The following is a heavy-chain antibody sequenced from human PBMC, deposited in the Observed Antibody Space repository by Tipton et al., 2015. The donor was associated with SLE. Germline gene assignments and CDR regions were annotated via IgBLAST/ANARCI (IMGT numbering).Heavy chain of an antibody. CDR3: ARGQAAQDY. D-gene: IGHD6-6*01. CDR1: GFTFSSYW. J-gene: IGHJ3*01. V-gene: IGHV3-7*01. Sequence: GSLRLSCVASGFTFSSYWMSWVRQAPGKGLEWVANIKQDGSEKYYVDSVKGRFTISRDNAKNSLYLQMNSLRAEDTAVYYCARGQAAQDYWGQGTMVTVSS. CDR2: IKQDGSEK.